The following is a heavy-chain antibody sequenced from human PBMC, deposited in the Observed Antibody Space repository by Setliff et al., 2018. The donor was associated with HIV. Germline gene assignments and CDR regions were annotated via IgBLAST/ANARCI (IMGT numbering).Heavy chain of an antibody. V-gene: IGHV1-69*13. CDR3: ARDGGYSGHQWFGDAFDI. Sequence: ASVKVSCKASGGTFSSYAISWVRQAPGQGLEWMGGIIPIYGTANSAQKFQGRVTITAYESTSTAYMELSTLRSEDTAVYFCARDGGYSGHQWFGDAFDIWGQGTMVTVSS. J-gene: IGHJ3*02. CDR2: IIPIYGTA. CDR1: GGTFSSYA. D-gene: IGHD5-12*01.